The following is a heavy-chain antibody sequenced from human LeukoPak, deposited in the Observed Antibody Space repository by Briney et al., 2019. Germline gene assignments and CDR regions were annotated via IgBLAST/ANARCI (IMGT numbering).Heavy chain of an antibody. J-gene: IGHJ5*02. CDR1: GASISTND. Sequence: SETLSLTCTVSGASISTNDWSWIRQPPGRGLEWIGYIYINGTTNYNPSLKRRVTISVDTSKNHFSLKLTSVTAADTAVYYCARRGTSWYDWFDPWGQGTLVTVSS. V-gene: IGHV4-59*08. D-gene: IGHD6-13*01. CDR2: IYINGTT. CDR3: ARRGTSWYDWFDP.